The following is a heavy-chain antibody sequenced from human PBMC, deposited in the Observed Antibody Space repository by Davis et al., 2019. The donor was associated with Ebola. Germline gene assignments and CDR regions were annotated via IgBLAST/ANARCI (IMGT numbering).Heavy chain of an antibody. CDR1: GYTFTSYD. Sequence: AASVKVSCKTSGYTFTSYDINWLRQAPGQGLEWVGWMRPISGDSGYAQKFQGRVSMTRHTTISTVYMELTSLRSEDTAVYYCARRGTVTTWYYYGMDVWGQGTTVTVSS. J-gene: IGHJ6*02. D-gene: IGHD4-11*01. V-gene: IGHV1-8*01. CDR3: ARRGTVTTWYYYGMDV. CDR2: MRPISGDS.